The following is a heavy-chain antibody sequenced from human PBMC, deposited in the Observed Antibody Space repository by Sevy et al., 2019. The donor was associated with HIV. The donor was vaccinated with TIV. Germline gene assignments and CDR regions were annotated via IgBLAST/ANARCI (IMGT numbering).Heavy chain of an antibody. J-gene: IGHJ5*02. CDR1: GYTFTGYY. Sequence: ASVKVSCKASGYTFTGYYMHWVRQAPGQGLEWMGWINPNSGGTNYAQKFQGRVTMTRDTSISTAYMELSRLRSDDTAVYYCARAYSLSNNWFDPWGQGTLVTASS. CDR2: INPNSGGT. D-gene: IGHD4-4*01. V-gene: IGHV1-2*02. CDR3: ARAYSLSNNWFDP.